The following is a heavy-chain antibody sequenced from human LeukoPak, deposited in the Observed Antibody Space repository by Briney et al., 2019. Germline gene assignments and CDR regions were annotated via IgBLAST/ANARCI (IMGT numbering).Heavy chain of an antibody. CDR3: ARSEMATITGNWFDP. Sequence: SVKVSCKASGGTFSSYAISWVRQAPGQGLEWMGRIIPILGIANYAQKFQGRVTITADKSTSTAYMELSSLRSGDTAVYYCARSEMATITGNWFDPWGQGTLVTVSS. D-gene: IGHD5-12*01. J-gene: IGHJ5*02. CDR2: IIPILGIA. CDR1: GGTFSSYA. V-gene: IGHV1-69*04.